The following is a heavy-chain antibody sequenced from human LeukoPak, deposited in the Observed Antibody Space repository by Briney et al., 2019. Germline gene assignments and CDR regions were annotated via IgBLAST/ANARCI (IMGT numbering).Heavy chain of an antibody. CDR3: ARGESSGSNWFDP. V-gene: IGHV4-59*01. Sequence: NPSETLSLTCTVSGDSISNYYWNWIRQPPGRGLDWIGFIYYSGSTNYNPSLRSRVTISVDTSKDQFSLKLSSVTAADTAVYYCARGESSGSNWFDPWGQGTLVTVSS. CDR2: IYYSGST. CDR1: GDSISNYY. J-gene: IGHJ5*02. D-gene: IGHD3-22*01.